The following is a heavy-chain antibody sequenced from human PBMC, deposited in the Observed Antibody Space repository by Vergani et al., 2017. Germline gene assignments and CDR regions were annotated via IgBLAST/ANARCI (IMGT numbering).Heavy chain of an antibody. CDR3: NTPTDYDPLLMDV. Sequence: VQLVESGGGLVKPGGSLRLSCAASGFTFSNAWLSWVRQAPGKGLEWVSAISGSGGSTYYADSVKGRFTISRDNSKNTLYLQMNSLRAEDTAVYYCNTPTDYDPLLMDVWGQGTTVTVSS. V-gene: IGHV3-23*04. CDR2: ISGSGGST. CDR1: GFTFSNAW. J-gene: IGHJ6*02. D-gene: IGHD3-22*01.